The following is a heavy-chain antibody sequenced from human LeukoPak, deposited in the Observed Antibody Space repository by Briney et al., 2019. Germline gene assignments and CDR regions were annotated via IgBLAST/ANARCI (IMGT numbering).Heavy chain of an antibody. Sequence: GGSLRLSCAASGFTFSDYYMSWIRQAPGKGLEWVSYISSSSSYTNYADSVKGRLTISRDNAKNSLYLQMNSLRAEDTAVYYCARRGRSMVRGVITTKYYFDYWGQGTLVTVSS. CDR1: GFTFSDYY. CDR2: ISSSSSYT. D-gene: IGHD3-10*01. V-gene: IGHV3-11*06. J-gene: IGHJ4*02. CDR3: ARRGRSMVRGVITTKYYFDY.